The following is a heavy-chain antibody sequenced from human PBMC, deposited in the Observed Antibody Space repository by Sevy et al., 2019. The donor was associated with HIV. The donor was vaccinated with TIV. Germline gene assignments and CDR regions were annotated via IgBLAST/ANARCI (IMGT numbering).Heavy chain of an antibody. CDR3: ANGRAAGIFDY. CDR1: GFTFSSYA. Sequence: GGSLRLSCAASGFTFSSYAMSWVRQAPGKGLEWVSAISGSGGSTYYADSVKGRFTISGDNSKNTLYLQMNSLRAEDTAVYYCANGRAAGIFDYWGQGTLVTVSS. D-gene: IGHD6-13*01. V-gene: IGHV3-23*01. J-gene: IGHJ4*02. CDR2: ISGSGGST.